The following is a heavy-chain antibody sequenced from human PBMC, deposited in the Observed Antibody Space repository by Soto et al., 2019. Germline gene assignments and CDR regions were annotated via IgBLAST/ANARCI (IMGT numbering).Heavy chain of an antibody. Sequence: GSLRLSCAAPGXTLSRYRTYWVRQAPGKGLEWVAFISDDGRNKYYGDSVKGRFTISRDNSKNPLYLQMNSLRVEDTAVYYCAKVGYSMSVAFWGQGVLVTV. CDR2: ISDDGRNK. CDR1: GXTLSRYR. D-gene: IGHD6-13*01. V-gene: IGHV3-30*18. J-gene: IGHJ4*02. CDR3: AKVGYSMSVAF.